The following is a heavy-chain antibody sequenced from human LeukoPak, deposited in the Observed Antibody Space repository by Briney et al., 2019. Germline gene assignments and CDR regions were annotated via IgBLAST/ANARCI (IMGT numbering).Heavy chain of an antibody. J-gene: IGHJ5*02. Sequence: GGSLRLSCAASGFTLSSYWMHWVRQAQGKGLVWVSRMRSDGSTTNYADSVKGRFTIHRDNAKNTLYLQMNSLRAEDTAVYYCARELAVGGTWFDPWGQGTLVTVSS. CDR1: GFTLSSYW. CDR3: ARELAVGGTWFDP. CDR2: MRSDGSTT. V-gene: IGHV3-74*01. D-gene: IGHD6-19*01.